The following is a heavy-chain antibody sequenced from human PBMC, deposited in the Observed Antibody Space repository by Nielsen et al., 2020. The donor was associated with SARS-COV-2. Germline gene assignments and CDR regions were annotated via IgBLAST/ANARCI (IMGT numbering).Heavy chain of an antibody. D-gene: IGHD6-19*01. J-gene: IGHJ4*02. V-gene: IGHV4-34*01. CDR3: ARGRVAAPGGY. CDR1: GGSFSGYY. CDR2: INHSGST. Sequence: GSLRLSCAVYGGSFSGYYWSWIRQPPGKGLEWIGEINHSGSTNYNPSLKSRVTISVDTSKNQFSLKLSSVTAADTAVYYCARGRVAAPGGYWGQGTLVTVSS.